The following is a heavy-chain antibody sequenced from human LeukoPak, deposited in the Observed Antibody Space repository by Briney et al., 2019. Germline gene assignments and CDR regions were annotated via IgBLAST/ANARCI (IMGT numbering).Heavy chain of an antibody. CDR2: IWYDGSNK. V-gene: IGHV3-33*01. J-gene: IGHJ4*02. CDR3: ARDGGGATQDFDY. CDR1: GFTFSSYG. D-gene: IGHD1-26*01. Sequence: GGSLRLSCAASGFTFSSYGMHWVRQAPGKGLEWVAVIWYDGSNKYYADSVKGRFTISRDNSKNTLYPQMNSLRAEDTAVYYCARDGGGATQDFDYWGQGTLVTVSS.